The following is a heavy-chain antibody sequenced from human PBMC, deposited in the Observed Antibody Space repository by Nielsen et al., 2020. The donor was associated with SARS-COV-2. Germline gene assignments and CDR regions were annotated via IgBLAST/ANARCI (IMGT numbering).Heavy chain of an antibody. Sequence: GESLKISCAASGFTFSSYGMHWVRQAPGKGLEWVAVISYDGSNKYYADSVKGRFTISRDNSKNTLYLQMNSLRAEDTAAYYCAKEGDYGDYDLDYWGQGTLVTVSS. J-gene: IGHJ4*02. V-gene: IGHV3-30*18. CDR3: AKEGDYGDYDLDY. D-gene: IGHD4-17*01. CDR2: ISYDGSNK. CDR1: GFTFSSYG.